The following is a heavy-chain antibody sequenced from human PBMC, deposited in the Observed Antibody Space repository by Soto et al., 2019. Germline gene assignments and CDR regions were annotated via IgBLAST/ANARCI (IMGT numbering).Heavy chain of an antibody. CDR3: ARGESFHFLGHY. V-gene: IGHV1-3*01. D-gene: IGHD3-3*01. CDR2: INAGNGNT. CDR1: GYTFTSYG. J-gene: IGHJ4*02. Sequence: QVQLVQSGAEVKKPGASVKVSCKASGYTFTSYGMHWVRQAPGQRLEWMGWINAGNGNTKYSQKFQGRVTITRDTSASTAYMEVSSLRSEDTAVYYCARGESFHFLGHYWGQGSLVTVSS.